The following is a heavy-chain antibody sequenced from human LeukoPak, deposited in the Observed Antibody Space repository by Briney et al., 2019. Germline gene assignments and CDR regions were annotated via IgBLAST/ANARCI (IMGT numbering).Heavy chain of an antibody. CDR2: IDWNDDK. Sequence: SGPALVKPTQTLTLTCTFSGFSLSISGMCVSWIRQPPGRALEWLARIDWNDDKYYSTSLKTRLTISKDTSKNQVVLTMTNMDPVDTATYYCARIRRDLNYYGSGSSYFDYWGQGTLVTVSS. CDR3: ARIRRDLNYYGSGSSYFDY. D-gene: IGHD3-10*01. CDR1: GFSLSISGMC. J-gene: IGHJ4*02. V-gene: IGHV2-70*11.